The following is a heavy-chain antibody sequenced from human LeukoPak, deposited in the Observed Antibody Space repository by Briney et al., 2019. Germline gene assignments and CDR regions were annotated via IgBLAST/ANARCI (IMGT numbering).Heavy chain of an antibody. CDR1: GIPFSDYY. CDR3: AAGTAADY. D-gene: IGHD6-13*01. J-gene: IGHJ4*02. V-gene: IGHV3-11*03. Sequence: PGGSLRLSCVVSGIPFSDYYMNWLRKAPGKRLEWISYISSSSYYTDYADSGKGRFTNSRDNAQNALFLQMNSLRVEDTAVYYCAAGTAADYWGEGPLVTVSS. CDR2: ISSSSYYT.